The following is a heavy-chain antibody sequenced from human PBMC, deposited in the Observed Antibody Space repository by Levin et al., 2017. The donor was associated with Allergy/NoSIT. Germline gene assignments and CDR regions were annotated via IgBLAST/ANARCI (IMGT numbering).Heavy chain of an antibody. J-gene: IGHJ4*02. D-gene: IGHD6-13*01. CDR3: VRDQLLFYTSRWYSFDY. CDR2: ISENGNVT. V-gene: IGHV3-48*01. Sequence: GGSLRLSCATSGFTFKSYAMDWVRQAPGKGLEWVAYISENGNVTEYADSVKGRFTISRDDAKDSLFLQMDDLSAEDTAVYYCVRDQLLFYTSRWYSFDYWGQGTLVTVSS. CDR1: GFTFKSYA.